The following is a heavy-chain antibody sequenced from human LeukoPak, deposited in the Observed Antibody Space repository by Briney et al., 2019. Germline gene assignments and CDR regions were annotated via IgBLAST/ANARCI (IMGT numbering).Heavy chain of an antibody. CDR2: IIPIFGTA. J-gene: IGHJ3*02. CDR1: GGTFSSYA. D-gene: IGHD6-13*01. CDR3: ARSQAAAANGLGAFDI. Sequence: GASVKVSCKASGGTFSSYAISWVRRAPGQGLEWMGGIIPIFGTANYAQKFQGRVTITADESTSTAYMELSSLRSEDTAVYYCARSQAAAANGLGAFDIWGQGTMVTVSS. V-gene: IGHV1-69*13.